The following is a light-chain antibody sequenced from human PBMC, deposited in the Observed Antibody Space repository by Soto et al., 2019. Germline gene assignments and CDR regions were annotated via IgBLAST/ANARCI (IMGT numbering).Light chain of an antibody. Sequence: DIQMTQSPSSLSASVGDRVTITCRARQGIKNYLAWYQQKPGKVPKLLIYAASTLQSGVPSRFSGSGSGTDFTLTINNLQPEDVATYYCQKYDSAPLTFGGGTKVEIK. CDR2: AAS. V-gene: IGKV1-27*01. CDR3: QKYDSAPLT. J-gene: IGKJ4*01. CDR1: QGIKNY.